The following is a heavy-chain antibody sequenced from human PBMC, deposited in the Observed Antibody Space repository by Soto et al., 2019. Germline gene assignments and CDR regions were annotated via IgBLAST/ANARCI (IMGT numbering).Heavy chain of an antibody. CDR3: ARDYYDSSGYLTPFDY. CDR1: GFTFSDYY. CDR2: ISSSGSTI. Sequence: GGSLRLSCAASGFTFSDYYMSWIRQAPGTGLEWVSYISSSGSTIYYADSVKGRFTISRDNAKNSLYLQMNSLRAEDTAVYYCARDYYDSSGYLTPFDYWGQGTLVTVSS. J-gene: IGHJ4*02. V-gene: IGHV3-11*01. D-gene: IGHD3-22*01.